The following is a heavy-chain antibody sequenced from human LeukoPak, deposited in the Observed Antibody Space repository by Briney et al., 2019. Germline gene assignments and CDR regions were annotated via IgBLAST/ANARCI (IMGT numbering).Heavy chain of an antibody. J-gene: IGHJ4*02. CDR1: GYSISSGYY. CDR3: ARSIVVVPAANPPFDY. CDR2: IYHSGST. Sequence: SETLSLTCAVSGYSISSGYYWGWIRQPPGKGLEWIGSIYHSGSTYYNPSLKSRVTISVDTSKNQFPLKLSSVTAADTAVYYCARSIVVVPAANPPFDYWGQGTLVTVSS. D-gene: IGHD2-2*01. V-gene: IGHV4-38-2*01.